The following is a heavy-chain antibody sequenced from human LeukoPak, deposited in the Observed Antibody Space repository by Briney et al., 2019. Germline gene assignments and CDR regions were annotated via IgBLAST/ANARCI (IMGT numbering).Heavy chain of an antibody. CDR2: ISGNNDNP. CDR3: ARDGTSTDDY. D-gene: IGHD2-2*01. V-gene: IGHV1-18*01. Sequence: ASVRVSCKTSGYTFSNFGINWVRQAPGQALEWMGWISGNNDNPNYGQKFQGRFTVTTDSSTSTAYMELRSVRFDDSAVYYCARDGTSTDDYWGQGTLVTVSS. J-gene: IGHJ4*02. CDR1: GYTFSNFG.